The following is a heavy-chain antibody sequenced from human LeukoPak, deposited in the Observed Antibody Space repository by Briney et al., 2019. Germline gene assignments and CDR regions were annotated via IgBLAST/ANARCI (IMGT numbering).Heavy chain of an antibody. CDR3: ARHWSGYSHAFDI. CDR1: GFTLSDYS. V-gene: IGHV4-59*08. D-gene: IGHD5-18*01. CDR2: IYYSGST. Sequence: KTGGSLRLSCAASGFTLSDYSMNWVRQAPGKGLEWIGYIYYSGSTNYNPSLKSRVTISLDTSKNQFSLKLSSVTAADTAVYYCARHWSGYSHAFDIWGQGTMVTVSS. J-gene: IGHJ3*02.